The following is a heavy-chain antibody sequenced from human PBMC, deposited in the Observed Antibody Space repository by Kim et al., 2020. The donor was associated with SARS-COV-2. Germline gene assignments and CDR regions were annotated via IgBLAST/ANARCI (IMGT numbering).Heavy chain of an antibody. Sequence: GGSLRLSCAASGFTFSSYGMHWVRQAPGKGLEWVAVIWYDGSNKYYADSVKGRFTISRDNSKNTLYLQMNSLRAEDTAVYYCARGGTYDWDTYGMDVWGQGTTVTVSS. J-gene: IGHJ6*02. CDR3: ARGGTYDWDTYGMDV. CDR1: GFTFSSYG. V-gene: IGHV3-33*01. D-gene: IGHD3-16*01. CDR2: IWYDGSNK.